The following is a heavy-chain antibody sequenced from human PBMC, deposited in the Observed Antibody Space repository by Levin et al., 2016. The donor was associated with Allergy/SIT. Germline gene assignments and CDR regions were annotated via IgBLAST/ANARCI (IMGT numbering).Heavy chain of an antibody. CDR3: ARVNYDYVWGSYGYYMDV. V-gene: IGHV4-4*02. CDR1: GDSISSSSW. J-gene: IGHJ6*03. CDR2: IYHGGST. D-gene: IGHD3-16*01. Sequence: SETLSLTCTVSGDSISSSSWWSWVRQPPGKGLEWIGEIYHGGSTNYNPSLKSRVTISVDKSKSQFSLKVSSVTAADTAVYYCARVNYDYVWGSYGYYMDVWGKGTTVTVSS.